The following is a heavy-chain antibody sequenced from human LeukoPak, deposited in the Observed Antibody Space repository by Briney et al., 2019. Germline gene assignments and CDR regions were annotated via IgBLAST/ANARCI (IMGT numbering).Heavy chain of an antibody. CDR2: ISGSGGST. V-gene: IGHV3-23*01. Sequence: GGSLRLSCAASGFTFSSYAISWVRQAPGKGLEWVSAISGSGGSTYYADSVKGRFTISRDNSKNTLYLQMKSLRAEDTAVYYCAKGSAIAVAGGYYYYYYYMDVWGKGTTVTVSS. J-gene: IGHJ6*03. CDR3: AKGSAIAVAGGYYYYYYYMDV. CDR1: GFTFSSYA. D-gene: IGHD6-19*01.